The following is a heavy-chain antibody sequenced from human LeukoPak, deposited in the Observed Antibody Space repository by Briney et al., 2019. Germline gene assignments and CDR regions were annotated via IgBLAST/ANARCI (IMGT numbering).Heavy chain of an antibody. CDR1: GYTLTELS. J-gene: IGHJ4*02. Sequence: ASVTVSCKVSGYTLTELSMHWVRQAPGKGLEGRGGFDPEDGETIYAQKFQGRVTMTEDTSTDTAYMELSSLRSEDTAVYYCATDRVLDDYGDYVFDYWGQGTLVTVSS. D-gene: IGHD4-17*01. CDR2: FDPEDGET. CDR3: ATDRVLDDYGDYVFDY. V-gene: IGHV1-24*01.